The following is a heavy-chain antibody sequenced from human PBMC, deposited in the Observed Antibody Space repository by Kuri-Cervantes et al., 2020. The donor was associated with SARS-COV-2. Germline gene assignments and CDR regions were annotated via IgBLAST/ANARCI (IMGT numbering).Heavy chain of an antibody. CDR1: GYTFTSYG. V-gene: IGHV1-18*01. J-gene: IGHJ6*03. CDR2: ISAYNGNT. Sequence: ASVKVSCKASGYTFTSYGISWVRQAPGQGLEWMGWISAYNGNTNYAQKLQGRVTMTTDTSTSTVYMELSSLRSEDTAVYYCARELGDEGYYDFWSGTKYYYYYMDVWGKGTTVTVSS. D-gene: IGHD3-3*01. CDR3: ARELGDEGYYDFWSGTKYYYYYMDV.